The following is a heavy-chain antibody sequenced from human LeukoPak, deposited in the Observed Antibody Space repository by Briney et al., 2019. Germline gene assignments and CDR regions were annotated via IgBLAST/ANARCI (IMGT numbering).Heavy chain of an antibody. V-gene: IGHV3-23*01. D-gene: IGHD6-19*01. CDR1: GFTFSNSK. CDR2: ISAGGGST. CDR3: AKGPGSGWYYFDY. Sequence: GGSLRLSCAASGFTFSNSKMNWVRQAPGKGLEWVSAISAGGGSTYYADSVKGRFTISRDSSKNTLYLQMSSLRAEDTAVYYCAKGPGSGWYYFDYWGQGTLVTVSS. J-gene: IGHJ4*02.